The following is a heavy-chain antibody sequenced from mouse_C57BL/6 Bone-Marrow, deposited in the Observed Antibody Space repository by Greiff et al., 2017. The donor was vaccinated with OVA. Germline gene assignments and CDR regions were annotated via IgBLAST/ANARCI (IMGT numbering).Heavy chain of an antibody. J-gene: IGHJ1*03. V-gene: IGHV10-1*01. CDR2: IRSKSNNYAT. CDR3: VRQSGWYFDV. D-gene: IGHD4-1*01. Sequence: EVQVVESGGGLVQPKGSLKLSCAASGFSFNTYAMNWVRQAPGKGLEWVARIRSKSNNYATYYADSVKDRFTISRDDSESMLYLQMNNLKTEDTAMYYCVRQSGWYFDVWGTGTTVTVSS. CDR1: GFSFNTYA.